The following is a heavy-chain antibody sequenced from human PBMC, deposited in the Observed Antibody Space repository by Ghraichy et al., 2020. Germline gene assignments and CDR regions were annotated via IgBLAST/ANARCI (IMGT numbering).Heavy chain of an antibody. CDR2: INPNSGGT. Sequence: ASVKVSCKASGYTFTGYYMHWVRQAPGQGLEWMGRINPNSGGTNYAQKFQVRVTMTRDTSISTAYMELSGLRSDDTAVYYCARDPPSWNYFDYWGQGTLVTVSS. V-gene: IGHV1-2*06. CDR1: GYTFTGYY. CDR3: ARDPPSWNYFDY. J-gene: IGHJ4*02. D-gene: IGHD1-1*01.